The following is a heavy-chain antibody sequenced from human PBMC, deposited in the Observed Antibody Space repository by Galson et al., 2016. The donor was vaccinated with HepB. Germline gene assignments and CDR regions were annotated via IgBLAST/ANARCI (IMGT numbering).Heavy chain of an antibody. CDR3: ARERGGYTYGDL. D-gene: IGHD5-18*01. Sequence: SVKVSCKATGVAFSSYVMTWVRQAPGQGLEWMGGIVPLQNTPTYAQQFQDRVTMTTDTSTSTAYLELRSLRSDDTAVYYCARERGGYTYGDLWGQGTTVTVSS. CDR1: GVAFSSYV. J-gene: IGHJ6*02. V-gene: IGHV1-69*10. CDR2: IVPLQNTP.